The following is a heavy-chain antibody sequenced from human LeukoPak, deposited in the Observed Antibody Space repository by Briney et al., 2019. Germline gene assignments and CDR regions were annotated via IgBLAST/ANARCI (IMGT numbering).Heavy chain of an antibody. V-gene: IGHV3-30*04. Sequence: GGSLRLSCAASGFTFSSYAMHWVRQALGKGLEWVAVISYDGSNKYYADSVKGRFTISRDNSKSTLYLQMNSLRAEDTAVYYCATSPPSNYFDYWGQGTLVTVSS. CDR1: GFTFSSYA. D-gene: IGHD2-2*01. CDR2: ISYDGSNK. CDR3: ATSPPSNYFDY. J-gene: IGHJ4*02.